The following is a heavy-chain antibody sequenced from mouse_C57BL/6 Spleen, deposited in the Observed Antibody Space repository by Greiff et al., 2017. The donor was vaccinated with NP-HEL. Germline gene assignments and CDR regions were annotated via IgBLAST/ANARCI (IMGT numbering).Heavy chain of an antibody. CDR1: GFTFSDYY. D-gene: IGHD2-4*01. V-gene: IGHV5-12*01. Sequence: EVKLVESGGGLVQPGGSLKLSCAASGFTFSDYYMYWVRQTPEKRLEWVAYISNGGGSTYYPDTVKGRFTISRDNAKNTLYLQMSRLKSEDTAMYYCARHKGLRPFAYWGHGTLVTVSA. J-gene: IGHJ3*01. CDR3: ARHKGLRPFAY. CDR2: ISNGGGST.